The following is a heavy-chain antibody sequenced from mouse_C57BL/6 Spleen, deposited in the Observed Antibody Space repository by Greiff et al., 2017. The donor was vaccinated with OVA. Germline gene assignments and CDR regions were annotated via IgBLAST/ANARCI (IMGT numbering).Heavy chain of an antibody. CDR2: IYPGSGNT. D-gene: IGHD2-3*01. Sequence: VQLQQSGAELVRPGASVKLSCKASGYTFTDYYINWVKQRPGQGLEWIARIYPGSGNTYYNEKFKGKATLTAEKSSSTAYMQLSGLTSEDSAVYFCARSSYDGYYVPYYAMDYWGQGTSVTVSS. V-gene: IGHV1-76*01. J-gene: IGHJ4*01. CDR3: ARSSYDGYYVPYYAMDY. CDR1: GYTFTDYY.